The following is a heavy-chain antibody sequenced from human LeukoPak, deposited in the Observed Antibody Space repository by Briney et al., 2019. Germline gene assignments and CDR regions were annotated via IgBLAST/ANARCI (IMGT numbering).Heavy chain of an antibody. Sequence: PSETLSLTCAVSGYSISSGYYWGWIRQPPGKGLGWIGSIYHSGSIYYNPSLKSRVTISVDTSKNHVFLKLSSVTAADTAVYYCARGYYDSSGYYWNYFDYWGQGTLVTVSS. CDR3: ARGYYDSSGYYWNYFDY. CDR2: IYHSGSI. V-gene: IGHV4-38-2*01. D-gene: IGHD3-22*01. J-gene: IGHJ4*02. CDR1: GYSISSGYY.